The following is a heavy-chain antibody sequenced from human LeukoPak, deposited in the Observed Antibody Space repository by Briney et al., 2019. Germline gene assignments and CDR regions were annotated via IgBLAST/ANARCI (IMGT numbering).Heavy chain of an antibody. V-gene: IGHV1-69*04. D-gene: IGHD3-10*01. CDR3: ARDRAYHYGSGSYYTDY. CDR1: GGTFSSYA. Sequence: SVKVSCKASGGTFSSYAISWVRQAPGQGLEWMGRIIPILGIANYAQKFQGRVTITADKSTSTAHMELSSLRSEDTAVYYCARDRAYHYGSGSYYTDYWGQGTLVTVSS. CDR2: IIPILGIA. J-gene: IGHJ4*02.